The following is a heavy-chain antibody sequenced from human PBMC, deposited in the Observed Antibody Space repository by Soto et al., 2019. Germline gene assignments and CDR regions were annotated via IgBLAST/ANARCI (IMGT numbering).Heavy chain of an antibody. J-gene: IGHJ6*02. Sequence: GASVKVSCKVSGYTLTELSMHWVRQAPGKGLEWMGGFDPEDGETIYAQKFQGRVTMTEDTSTDTAYMELSSLRSEDTAVYYCATNRKVVPAASGWYRGYYYGMDVWGQGTTVTVS. CDR2: FDPEDGET. D-gene: IGHD2-2*01. CDR3: ATNRKVVPAASGWYRGYYYGMDV. V-gene: IGHV1-24*01. CDR1: GYTLTELS.